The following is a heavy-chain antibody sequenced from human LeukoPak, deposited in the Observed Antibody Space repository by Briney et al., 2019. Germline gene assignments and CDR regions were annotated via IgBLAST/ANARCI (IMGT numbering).Heavy chain of an antibody. CDR3: ARTEDYYDSSGYFY. CDR1: GGTFSSYA. CDR2: IIPIFGTA. J-gene: IGHJ4*02. Sequence: ASVKVSCKASGGTFSSYAIRWMRQAPGQGLEWMGRIIPIFGTANYAQKFQGRVTITTDESTSTAYMELSSLRSEDTAVYYCARTEDYYDSSGYFYWGQGTLVTVSS. D-gene: IGHD3-22*01. V-gene: IGHV1-69*05.